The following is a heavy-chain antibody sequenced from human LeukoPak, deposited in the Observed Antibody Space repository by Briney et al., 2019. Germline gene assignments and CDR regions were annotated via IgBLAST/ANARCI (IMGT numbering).Heavy chain of an antibody. V-gene: IGHV4-39*07. Sequence: SETLSLTCTVSGGSISSSSYYWGWIRQPPGTGLEWIGSIYYSGSTYYNPSLKSRVTISVDTSKNQFSLRLSSVTAADTAVYYCARGTADLDYWGQGTLVAVSS. J-gene: IGHJ4*02. CDR1: GGSISSSSYY. D-gene: IGHD5-18*01. CDR3: ARGTADLDY. CDR2: IYYSGST.